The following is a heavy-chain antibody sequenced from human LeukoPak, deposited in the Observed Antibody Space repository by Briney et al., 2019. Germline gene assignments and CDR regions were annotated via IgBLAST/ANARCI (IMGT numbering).Heavy chain of an antibody. D-gene: IGHD2-21*02. Sequence: PGGSLRLSCAASGFTFSSYSMNWVRQAPGKGLEWVSVMSGSGGEIHYADSVKGRFTISRDNSKNILSLQMNSLRVEDTAVYFCAQYGQRLPEYWGQGALVTVS. J-gene: IGHJ4*02. CDR2: MSGSGGEI. CDR3: AQYGQRLPEY. CDR1: GFTFSSYS. V-gene: IGHV3-21*04.